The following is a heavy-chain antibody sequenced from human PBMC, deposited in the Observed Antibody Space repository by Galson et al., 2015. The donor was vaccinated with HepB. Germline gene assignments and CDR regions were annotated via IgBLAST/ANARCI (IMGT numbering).Heavy chain of an antibody. V-gene: IGHV1-46*01. J-gene: IGHJ5*02. CDR1: GYTFTSYY. CDR2: INPSGGST. CDR3: ARDLYGGGYWFDP. Sequence: SVKVSCKASGYTFTSYYMHWVRKAPGQGLEWMGIINPSGGSTSYAQKFQGRVTMTRDTSTSTVYMELSSLRSEDTAVYYCARDLYGGGYWFDPWGQGTLVTVSS. D-gene: IGHD4-17*01.